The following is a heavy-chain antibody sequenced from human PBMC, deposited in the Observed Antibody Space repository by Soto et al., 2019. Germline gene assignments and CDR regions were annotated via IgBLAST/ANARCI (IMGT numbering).Heavy chain of an antibody. D-gene: IGHD6-13*01. CDR3: ARDTGIAAAGMYYYGMDV. J-gene: IGHJ6*02. CDR1: GFTFSSYA. CDR2: ISYDGSNK. Sequence: PGGSLRLSCAASGFTFSSYAMHWVRQAPGKGLEWVAVISYDGSNKYYADSVKGRFTISRDNSKNTLYLQMNSLRAEDTAVYYWARDTGIAAAGMYYYGMDVWGQGTTVTVSS. V-gene: IGHV3-30-3*01.